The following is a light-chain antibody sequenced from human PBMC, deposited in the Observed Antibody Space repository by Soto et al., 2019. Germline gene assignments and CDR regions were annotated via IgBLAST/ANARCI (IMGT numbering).Light chain of an antibody. J-gene: IGKJ2*01. CDR1: QSINSY. V-gene: IGKV1-9*01. CDR3: LQHSSYPYT. CDR2: AAS. Sequence: DIQMTQSPSTLSASVGDRVTITCRASQSINSYLAWYQQKPGKAPKLLIYAASTLQSGVPSRFSGSGSGTEFTLTISSLQPEDFATYYCLQHSSYPYTFGQGTKVDIK.